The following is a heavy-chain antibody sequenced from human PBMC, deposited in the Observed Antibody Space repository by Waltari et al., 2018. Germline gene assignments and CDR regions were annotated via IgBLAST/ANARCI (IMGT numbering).Heavy chain of an antibody. CDR1: GGSLSSYP. D-gene: IGHD6-13*01. Sequence: QVQLQESGPGLVKPSAPLSLPCTVSGGSLSSYPWSWIRESPGKGLEWIGYVDYMGSTNYNPYLKSRVTISLNTSKNQFSLILNSVTAADTAIYYCARRMGYRSSWYGWTFDSWGQGTPVTVSS. CDR2: VDYMGST. V-gene: IGHV4-59*01. CDR3: ARRMGYRSSWYGWTFDS. J-gene: IGHJ5*01.